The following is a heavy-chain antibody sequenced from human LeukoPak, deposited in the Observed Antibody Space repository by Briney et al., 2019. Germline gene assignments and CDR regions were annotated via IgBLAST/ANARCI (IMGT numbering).Heavy chain of an antibody. CDR3: ARGGAARPDY. CDR2: ISSGGTYK. J-gene: IGHJ4*02. CDR1: GFTFSDYT. D-gene: IGHD6-6*01. Sequence: PGGSLRLSCAASGFTFSDYTMNWVRQAPGKGLEWVSSISSGGTYKYYADSVKGRFTISRDVHSLYLQMNSLRAEDTAVYYCARGGAARPDYWGQGALVTVSS. V-gene: IGHV3-21*01.